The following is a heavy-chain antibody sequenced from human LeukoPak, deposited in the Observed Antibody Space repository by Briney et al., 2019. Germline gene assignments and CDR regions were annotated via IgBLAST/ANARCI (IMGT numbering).Heavy chain of an antibody. CDR3: ASGVSASRY. J-gene: IGHJ4*02. V-gene: IGHV3-48*03. CDR2: ISSSGSTI. Sequence: PGGSLRLSCAASGFTLSSYEMNWVRQAPGKGLEWVSYISSSGSTIYYADSVKGRFTISRDNVKKSLYLQMNSLRVEDTAVYYCASGVSASRYWGQGTLVTVSS. CDR1: GFTLSSYE.